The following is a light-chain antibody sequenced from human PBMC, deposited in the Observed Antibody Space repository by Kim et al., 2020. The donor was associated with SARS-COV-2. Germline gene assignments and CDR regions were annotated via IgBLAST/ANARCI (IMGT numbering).Light chain of an antibody. CDR3: TSLDSSAHHGL. V-gene: IGLV3-19*01. CDR2: GRN. J-gene: IGLJ3*02. CDR1: SVINYF. Sequence: SSELTQDPAVSVALGQTVRIRCQGASVINYFVAWYQQKPGQAPALVMYGRNNRASGIANRFSGSRSGDTASFIITGAPAADEADYYCTSLDSSAHHGLFG.